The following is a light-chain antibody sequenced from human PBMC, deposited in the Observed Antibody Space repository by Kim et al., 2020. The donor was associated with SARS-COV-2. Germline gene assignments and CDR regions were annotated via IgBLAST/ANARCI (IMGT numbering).Light chain of an antibody. CDR1: QTVTNNF. J-gene: IGKJ1*01. CDR3: QQYGSSPRT. CDR2: GAS. Sequence: EIVLTQSPGTLSLSPGERATLSCRASQTVTNNFLAWYQQKPGQPPRLLMYGASSRATGIPDRFSGSGSGTAFTLTISRLEPEDFAVYYCQQYGSSPRTFGQGTKVDIK. V-gene: IGKV3-20*01.